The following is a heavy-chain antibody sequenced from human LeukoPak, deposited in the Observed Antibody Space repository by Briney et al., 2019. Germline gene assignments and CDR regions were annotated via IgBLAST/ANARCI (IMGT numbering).Heavy chain of an antibody. Sequence: GSLRLSCAASGFTFSRYWMTWVRQAPGKGLEWVANIKQDGSEKYHLDSVKGRFTISRDNAKNSMYLQMNSLRAEDSAVYYCARGFCSAGSCSRAPDFWGQGTLVTVSS. CDR2: IKQDGSEK. CDR1: GFTFSRYW. V-gene: IGHV3-7*04. CDR3: ARGFCSAGSCSRAPDF. J-gene: IGHJ4*02. D-gene: IGHD2-15*01.